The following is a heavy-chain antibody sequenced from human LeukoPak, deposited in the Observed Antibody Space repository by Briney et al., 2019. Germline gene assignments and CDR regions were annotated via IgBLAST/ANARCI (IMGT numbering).Heavy chain of an antibody. D-gene: IGHD6-13*01. V-gene: IGHV3-30*02. J-gene: IGHJ5*02. CDR3: AKGYSSTLPDWFDP. CDR1: GFTFSSYG. Sequence: GGSLRLSCAASGFTFSSYGMHWVRQAPGKGLEWVAFIRYDGSNKYYADSVKGRFTISRDNSKNTLYLQMNSLRAEGTAVYYCAKGYSSTLPDWFDPWGQGTLVTVSS. CDR2: IRYDGSNK.